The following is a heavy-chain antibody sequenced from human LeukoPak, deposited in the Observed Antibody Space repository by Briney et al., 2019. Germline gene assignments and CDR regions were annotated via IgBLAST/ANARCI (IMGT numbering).Heavy chain of an antibody. J-gene: IGHJ6*04. CDR2: IYYSGST. CDR1: RGSISSYY. V-gene: IGHV4-59*08. CDR3: ASSGSGSGGKYYYYGMDV. Sequence: SETLSHTSTVSRGSISSYYWSCLRQPPGKGLEWIGYIYYSGSTNYNPSLKSRVTISVDTSKNQFSLKLSSVTAADTAVYYCASSGSGSGGKYYYYGMDVWGEGTTVTVSS. D-gene: IGHD2-15*01.